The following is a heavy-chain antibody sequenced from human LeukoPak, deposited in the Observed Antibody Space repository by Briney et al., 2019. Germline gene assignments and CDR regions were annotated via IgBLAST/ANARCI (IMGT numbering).Heavy chain of an antibody. V-gene: IGHV3-7*01. D-gene: IGHD7-27*01. CDR3: ARYDWGSLDY. CDR1: GFTFSSYS. CDR2: IKQDGSDK. Sequence: GGSLRLSCAASGFTFSSYSMNWVRQAPGKGLDWVANIKQDGSDKYYVDSVKGRFSISRDNAKNSLYLQMNSLRAEDTAIYYCARYDWGSLDYWGQGILVTVSS. J-gene: IGHJ4*02.